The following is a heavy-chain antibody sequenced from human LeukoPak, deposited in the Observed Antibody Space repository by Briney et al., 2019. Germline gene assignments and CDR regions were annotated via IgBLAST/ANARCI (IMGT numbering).Heavy chain of an antibody. V-gene: IGHV1-18*01. J-gene: IGHJ5*02. CDR2: ISAYNGNT. CDR1: GYTFTSYG. CDR3: ARDISRSTVVGSWFDP. D-gene: IGHD4-11*01. Sequence: ASVKVSCKASGYTFTSYGISWVRQAPGQGLEWMGWISAYNGNTNYAQKLQGRVTMTTDTSTSTAYMELRSLRSDDTAVYYCARDISRSTVVGSWFDPWGQGTLVTVSS.